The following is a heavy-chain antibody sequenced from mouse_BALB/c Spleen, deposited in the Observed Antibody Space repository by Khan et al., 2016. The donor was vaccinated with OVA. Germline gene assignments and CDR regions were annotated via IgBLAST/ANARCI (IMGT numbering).Heavy chain of an antibody. D-gene: IGHD1-1*01. CDR2: TNPTNGRT. CDR1: GYTFTSYW. CDR3: ARIKKIVATYFAY. J-gene: IGHJ2*01. V-gene: IGHV1S81*02. Sequence: VQLQQSGAELVKAGASVKMSCKASGYTFTSYWMHWVKQRLGQGLEWFAETNPTNGRTYYNEKFKSKATLTVDKSSSTAYMLLSGPTCEDSAVYYCARIKKIVATYFAYWGQGTTLTVSS.